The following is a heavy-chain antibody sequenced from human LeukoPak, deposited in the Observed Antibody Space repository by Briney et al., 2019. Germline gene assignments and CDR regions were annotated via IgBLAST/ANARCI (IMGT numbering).Heavy chain of an antibody. J-gene: IGHJ4*02. CDR1: GFTFSSYA. V-gene: IGHV3-30-3*01. CDR2: ISYDGSNK. D-gene: IGHD6-19*01. Sequence: GGSLRLSCAASGFTFSSYAMHWVRQAPGKGLEWVAVISYDGSNKYYADSVTGRFTISRDNSKNTLYLQMNSLRAEDTAVYYCARGVQWLVPVYFDYWGQGTLVTVSS. CDR3: ARGVQWLVPVYFDY.